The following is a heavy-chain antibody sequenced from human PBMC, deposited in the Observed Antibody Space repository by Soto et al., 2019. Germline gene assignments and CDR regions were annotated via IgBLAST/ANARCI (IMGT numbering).Heavy chain of an antibody. J-gene: IGHJ4*02. CDR3: ARDPGYSGYD. Sequence: EVQLVESGGGLVQPGGSLRLSCAASGFTFSSYAMSWVRQAPGKGLEWVSYISSSSGAIYYADSVKGRFTISRDNAKNSLYLQINSLRAEDTAVYYCARDPGYSGYDWGKGTLVTVSS. V-gene: IGHV3-48*01. CDR1: GFTFSSYA. CDR2: ISSSSGAI. D-gene: IGHD5-12*01.